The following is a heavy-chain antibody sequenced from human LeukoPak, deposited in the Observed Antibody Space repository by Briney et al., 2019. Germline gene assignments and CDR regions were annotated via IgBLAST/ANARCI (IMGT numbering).Heavy chain of an antibody. V-gene: IGHV3-15*01. CDR2: IKIKTDGGTT. D-gene: IGHD2-8*02. CDR3: TAGLSSGVP. J-gene: IGHJ5*02. CDR1: GFTFSSYS. Sequence: GGSLRLSCAASGFTFSSYSMNWVRQAPGKGLEWVGRIKIKTDGGTTDYAAPVKGRFTISRDDSKNTLYLQMNGLKTEDTAVYYCTAGLSSGVPWGQGTLVTVSS.